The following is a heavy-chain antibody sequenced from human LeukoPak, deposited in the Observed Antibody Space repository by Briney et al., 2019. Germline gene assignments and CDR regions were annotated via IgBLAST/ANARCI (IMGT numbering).Heavy chain of an antibody. Sequence: GGSLRLSCAASGFTFIYYAMSWVRQAPGKGLEWVSTISGSGGNTYYADSVKGRFTISRDNSKNTLYLQMNSLRAEDTAVYYCAKDRATDYGDYVYDYWGQGTLVTVSS. CDR3: AKDRATDYGDYVYDY. J-gene: IGHJ4*02. CDR1: GFTFIYYA. V-gene: IGHV3-23*01. CDR2: ISGSGGNT. D-gene: IGHD4-17*01.